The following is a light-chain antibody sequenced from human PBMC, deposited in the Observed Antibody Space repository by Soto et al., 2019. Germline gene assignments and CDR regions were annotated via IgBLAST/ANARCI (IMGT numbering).Light chain of an antibody. Sequence: DIQMTQSPSSLSAFVGDSITITCQASQDIKNYLNWYQHKPGKAPKRLIYDAFKSDTGVPSRFSGSGAGTDFTFTINNLQPEDIATYFCQRFDSLPPTVGGGTRV. J-gene: IGKJ4*01. CDR3: QRFDSLPPT. CDR2: DAF. V-gene: IGKV1-33*01. CDR1: QDIKNY.